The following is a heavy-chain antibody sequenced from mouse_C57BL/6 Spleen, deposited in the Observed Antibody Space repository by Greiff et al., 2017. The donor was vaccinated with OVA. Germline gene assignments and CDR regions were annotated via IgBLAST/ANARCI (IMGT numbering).Heavy chain of an antibody. CDR1: GFTFTTYA. V-gene: IGHV10-3*01. D-gene: IGHD1-1*01. Sequence: EVKLVESGGGLVQPKGSLKLSCAASGFTFTTYAMHWVRQAPGKGLEWVARIRSKSSNYATYYADSVKDRFTVYRDDSQSMLYLQMKNLKAEDAAMCYCVRYGSGAYWGQGTLVTVSA. CDR2: IRSKSSNYAT. CDR3: VRYGSGAY. J-gene: IGHJ3*01.